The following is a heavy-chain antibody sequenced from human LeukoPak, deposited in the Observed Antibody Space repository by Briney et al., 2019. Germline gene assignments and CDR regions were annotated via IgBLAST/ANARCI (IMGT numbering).Heavy chain of an antibody. CDR1: GYTFTSYA. Sequence: ASVTVSCTASGYTFTSYAMHWVRQAPGQRLEWMGWINAGNGNTKYSQKFQGRVTITRDTSASTAYMELSSLRSEDTAVYYCARGGGRITIFGVVIAGAFDIWGQGTMVTVSS. CDR2: INAGNGNT. D-gene: IGHD3-3*01. V-gene: IGHV1-3*01. J-gene: IGHJ3*02. CDR3: ARGGGRITIFGVVIAGAFDI.